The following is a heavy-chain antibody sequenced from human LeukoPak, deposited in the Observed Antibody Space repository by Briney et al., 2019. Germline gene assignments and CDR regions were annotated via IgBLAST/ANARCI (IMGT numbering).Heavy chain of an antibody. CDR3: ARERTGFAEFDY. Sequence: PSETLSLTCTVSGDPLSSFYWSWIRQPAGKGLEWIGRIYPGGNTDYNPSLKSRVTVSVDTAKNQFSLRLTSVTAADTAVYFCARERTGFAEFDYWGRGILVTVSS. J-gene: IGHJ4*02. CDR2: IYPGGNT. CDR1: GDPLSSFY. V-gene: IGHV4-4*07.